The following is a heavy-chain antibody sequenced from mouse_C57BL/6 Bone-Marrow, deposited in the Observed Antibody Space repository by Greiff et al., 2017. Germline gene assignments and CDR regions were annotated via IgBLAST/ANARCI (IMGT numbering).Heavy chain of an antibody. Sequence: EVKVVESGPELVKPGASVKISCKASGYSFTGYYMNWVKQSPEKSLEWIGEINPSTGGTTYNQKFKAKATLTVDKSSSTAYMQLKSLTSEDSAVYYCARDGNFSWFAYWGQGTLVTVSA. V-gene: IGHV1-42*01. J-gene: IGHJ3*01. CDR3: ARDGNFSWFAY. CDR2: INPSTGGT. D-gene: IGHD2-1*01. CDR1: GYSFTGYY.